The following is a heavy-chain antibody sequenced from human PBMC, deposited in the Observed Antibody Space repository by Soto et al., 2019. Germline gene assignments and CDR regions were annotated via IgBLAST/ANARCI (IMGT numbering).Heavy chain of an antibody. CDR1: GFTFSTYS. CDR3: ARPMYYYDSSGPPGY. CDR2: ISSSSSTI. Sequence: GGSLRLSCAASGFTFSTYSMNWVRQAPGKGLEWVSYISSSSSTIFYTDSVKGRFTVSRDNAKNSLYLQMNSLRVEDTAVYYCARPMYYYDSSGPPGYWGHGT. D-gene: IGHD3-22*01. V-gene: IGHV3-48*01. J-gene: IGHJ4*01.